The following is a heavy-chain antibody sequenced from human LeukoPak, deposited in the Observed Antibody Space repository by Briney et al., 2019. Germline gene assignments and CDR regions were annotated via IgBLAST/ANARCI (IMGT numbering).Heavy chain of an antibody. Sequence: ASVKVSCKASGGTFSTYAFSWVRQAPGQGLEWMGWISAYNGNTNYAQKLQGRVTMTTDTSTSTAYMELRSLRSDDTAVYYCARVGVPAAMGLTWFDPWGQGTLVTVSS. V-gene: IGHV1-18*01. CDR2: ISAYNGNT. D-gene: IGHD2-2*01. CDR3: ARVGVPAAMGLTWFDP. CDR1: GGTFSTYA. J-gene: IGHJ5*02.